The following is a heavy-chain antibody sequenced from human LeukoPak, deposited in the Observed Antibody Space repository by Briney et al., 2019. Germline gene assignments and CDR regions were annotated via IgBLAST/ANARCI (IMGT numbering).Heavy chain of an antibody. CDR1: GCSISSSSYY. Sequence: SETLSLTCTVSGCSISSSSYYWGWIRQPPGKGLEWIVNIYDSEGTYSNPSLKSRVTISVHTSKTQFSLNLSSVTAADTAVYFCFASWIFPGAFDIWGQGTMIVVSS. J-gene: IGHJ3*02. CDR3: FASWIFPGAFDI. V-gene: IGHV4-39*01. CDR2: IYDSEGT. D-gene: IGHD2-2*03.